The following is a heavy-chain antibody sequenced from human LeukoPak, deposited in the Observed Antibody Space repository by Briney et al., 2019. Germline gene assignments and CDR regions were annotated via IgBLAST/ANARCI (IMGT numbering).Heavy chain of an antibody. CDR2: IYYSGST. J-gene: IGHJ5*02. V-gene: IGHV4-59*13. Sequence: SETLSLTCTVSGDSISSYYWSWIRQPPGKGLEWIGYIYYSGSTNYNPSLKSRVTISVDTSKNQFSLKLSSVTAADTAVYYCARTLRANWFDPWGQGTLVTVSS. CDR1: GDSISSYY. CDR3: ARTLRANWFDP.